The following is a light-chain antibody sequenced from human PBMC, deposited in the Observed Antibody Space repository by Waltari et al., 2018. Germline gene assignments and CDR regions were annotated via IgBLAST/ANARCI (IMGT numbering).Light chain of an antibody. Sequence: QSALTQPASVSGSPGQSITISCTGTSSDVGGYNHVSLYQQHPAKAPKLMLYDVSRRPSGVSSRFFGSKAGNTAALTISGLQAEDEAVYFCSSYSTILTPYVFGPGTKVTVL. CDR2: DVS. J-gene: IGLJ1*01. CDR3: SSYSTILTPYV. CDR1: SSDVGGYNH. V-gene: IGLV2-14*03.